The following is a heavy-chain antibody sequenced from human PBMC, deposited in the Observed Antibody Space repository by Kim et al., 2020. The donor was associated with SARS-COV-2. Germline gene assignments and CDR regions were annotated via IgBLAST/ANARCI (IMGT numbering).Heavy chain of an antibody. CDR1: GFTFSSCA. CDR3: ARDPWSRLRGLTYSYYGMDV. V-gene: IGHV3-30-3*01. D-gene: IGHD3-10*01. J-gene: IGHJ6*02. CDR2: ISYDGSNK. Sequence: GGSLRLSCAASGFTFSSCAIHWVRQAPGKGLEWVAVISYDGSNKNYADSVKGRFTISRDNSKNTLYLQMNSLSAEDTALYYYARDPWSRLRGLTYSYYGMDVWGQGDTVTVS.